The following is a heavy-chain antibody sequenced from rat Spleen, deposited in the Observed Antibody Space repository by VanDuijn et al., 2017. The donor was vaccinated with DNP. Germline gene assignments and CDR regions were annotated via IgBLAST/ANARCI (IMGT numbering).Heavy chain of an antibody. CDR2: ISTGGGNT. V-gene: IGHV5S13*01. CDR3: ARHGEPYYNAMDA. D-gene: IGHD4-3*01. CDR1: GFSFSDSA. Sequence: EVQLVESGGGVVQPGKSLKLSCAASGFSFSDSAMAWVRQSPKMGLEWVATISTGGGNTYYRDSVKGRFTISRDNAKNTQNLQMDSLRSEDTATYYWARHGEPYYNAMDAWGQGTSVTVSS. J-gene: IGHJ4*01.